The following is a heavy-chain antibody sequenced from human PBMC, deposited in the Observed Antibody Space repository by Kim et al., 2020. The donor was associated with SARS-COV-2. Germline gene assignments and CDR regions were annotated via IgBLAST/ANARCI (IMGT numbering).Heavy chain of an antibody. V-gene: IGHV3-23*01. CDR3: ARGRVNVWFDC. J-gene: IGHJ4*02. D-gene: IGHD2-21*01. CDR1: GFTLKIHA. Sequence: GGSLRLSCVASGFTLKIHAVSWVRQAPGKALEWVSSISESGSNTYYADSVKGRFTISRDNSKNTVYLQMDSLRADDTAVYYCARGRVNVWFDCWGQGTPVTVSS. CDR2: ISESGSNT.